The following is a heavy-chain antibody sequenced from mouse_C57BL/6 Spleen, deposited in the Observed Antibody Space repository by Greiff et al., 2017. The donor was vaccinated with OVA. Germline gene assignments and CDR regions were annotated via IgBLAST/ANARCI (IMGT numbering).Heavy chain of an antibody. J-gene: IGHJ2*01. Sequence: EVKLEESGGGLVKPGGSLKLSCAASGFTFSSYAMSWVRQTPEKRLEWVATISDGGSYTYYPDNVKGRFTISRDNAKNNLYLQMSHLKSEDTAMYYCARERVYYDYEGYYFDYWGQGTTLTVSS. CDR2: ISDGGSYT. V-gene: IGHV5-4*01. CDR3: ARERVYYDYEGYYFDY. CDR1: GFTFSSYA. D-gene: IGHD2-4*01.